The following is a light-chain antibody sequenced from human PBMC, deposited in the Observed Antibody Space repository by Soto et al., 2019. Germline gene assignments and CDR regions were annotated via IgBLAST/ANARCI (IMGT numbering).Light chain of an antibody. Sequence: IVLTQSPDTLSLPPGERATLYCRASRSVSSSYLAWYQHKAGKAPRLLISGASNRTTDIPDRFCGSESGTDFTLTISRLEPEDFAVYYCQHYGSSTPYTFGQGTKLDSK. J-gene: IGKJ2*01. CDR1: RSVSSSY. V-gene: IGKV3-20*01. CDR3: QHYGSSTPYT. CDR2: GAS.